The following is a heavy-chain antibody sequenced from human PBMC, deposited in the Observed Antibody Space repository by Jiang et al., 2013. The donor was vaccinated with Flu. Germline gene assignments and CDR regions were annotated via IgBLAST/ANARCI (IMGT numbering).Heavy chain of an antibody. CDR2: INPNSGGT. CDR1: GYTFTGYY. CDR3: ARAYSSSSHNHDAFDI. J-gene: IGHJ3*02. D-gene: IGHD6-6*01. V-gene: IGHV1-2*04. Sequence: SGAEVKKPGASVKVSCKASGYTFTGYYMHWVRQAPGQGLEWMGWINPNSGGTNYAQKFQGWVTMTRDTSISTAYMELSRLRSDDTAVYYCARAYSSSSHNHDAFDIWGQGTMVTVSS.